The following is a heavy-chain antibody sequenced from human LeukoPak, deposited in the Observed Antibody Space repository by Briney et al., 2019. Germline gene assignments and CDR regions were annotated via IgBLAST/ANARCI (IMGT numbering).Heavy chain of an antibody. V-gene: IGHV4-38-2*02. CDR2: IYHSGST. CDR3: ARDTNIAARPYYYYYYMDV. Sequence: SETLSLTCAVSGYSISSGYYWGWIRQPPGKGLEWIGSIYHSGSTYYNPSLKSRVTISVDTSKNQFSLKLSSVTAADTAVYYCARDTNIAARPYYYYYYMDVWGKGTTVTVSS. D-gene: IGHD6-6*01. CDR1: GYSISSGYY. J-gene: IGHJ6*03.